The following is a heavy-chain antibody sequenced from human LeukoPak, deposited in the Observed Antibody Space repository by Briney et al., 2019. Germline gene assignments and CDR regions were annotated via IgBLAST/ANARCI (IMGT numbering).Heavy chain of an antibody. V-gene: IGHV4-59*01. CDR1: GGSIRSYD. J-gene: IGHJ3*02. CDR2: ISYTGST. Sequence: SETLSLTCIVSGGSIRSYDWSWTRQPPGKGLEWIGYISYTGSTNYNPSLKSRVTMSGDTPKNQFSLKLSSVTAADTAVYYCVRVGGSPLGALDIWGQGTMVTVSS. CDR3: VRVGGSPLGALDI.